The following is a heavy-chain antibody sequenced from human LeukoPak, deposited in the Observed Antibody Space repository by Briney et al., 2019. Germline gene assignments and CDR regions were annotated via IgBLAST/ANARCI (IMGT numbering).Heavy chain of an antibody. V-gene: IGHV3-23*01. CDR2: MCGSAGCT. D-gene: IGHD1-14*01. J-gene: IGHJ5*02. CDR3: ARDRPNYHETNGHYYNRDGDH. Sequence: GGSLRLSCAASGFTFNIYAMSWVRLAPGKGLQWVASMCGSAGCTFYADSVKGRFTISRDSSKDTLYLQMNSLRAEDTAIYYCARDRPNYHETNGHYYNRDGDHWGQGTLVTVSS. CDR1: GFTFNIYA.